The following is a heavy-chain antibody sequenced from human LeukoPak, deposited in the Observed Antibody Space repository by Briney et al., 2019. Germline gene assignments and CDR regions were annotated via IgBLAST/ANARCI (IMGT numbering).Heavy chain of an antibody. CDR1: GFTFSSYE. D-gene: IGHD3-9*01. Sequence: GGSLRLSCAASGFTFSSYEMHWVRQAPGKGLEWVSYISSSGSTIYYADSVKGRFTISRDNSKNTLFLQMISLRADDTAVYYCAKVGELRYFEWSPDYWGQGTLLTVSS. J-gene: IGHJ4*02. CDR2: ISSSGSTI. CDR3: AKVGELRYFEWSPDY. V-gene: IGHV3-48*03.